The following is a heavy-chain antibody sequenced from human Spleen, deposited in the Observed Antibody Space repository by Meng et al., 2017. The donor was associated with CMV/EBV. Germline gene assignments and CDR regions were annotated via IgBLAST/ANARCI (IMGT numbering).Heavy chain of an antibody. CDR1: GFTFSSYG. J-gene: IGHJ4*02. D-gene: IGHD3-3*01. CDR2: IRYDGSGK. CDR3: AKDDSAYFDFRSGYSTPPDY. V-gene: IGHV3-30*02. Sequence: GGSLRLSCAASGFTFSSYGTHWVRQAPGKGLEWVAFIRYDGSGKSYGDSVKGRFTISRDNSKNTLYLQMNSLTLEDTAVYYCAKDDSAYFDFRSGYSTPPDYWGQGTLVTVSS.